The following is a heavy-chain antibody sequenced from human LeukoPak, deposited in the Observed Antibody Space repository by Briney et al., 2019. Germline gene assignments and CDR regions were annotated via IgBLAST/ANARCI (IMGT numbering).Heavy chain of an antibody. CDR3: ARGIGYSGYDSGPLDY. V-gene: IGHV4-39*07. CDR1: GGSISSSSYY. J-gene: IGHJ4*02. Sequence: SETLSLTCTVSGGSISSSSYYWGWIRQPPGKGLEWIGSIYYSGSTYYNPSLKSRVTISVDTSKNQFSLKLSFVTAADTAVYYCARGIGYSGYDSGPLDYWGQGTLVTVSS. D-gene: IGHD5-12*01. CDR2: IYYSGST.